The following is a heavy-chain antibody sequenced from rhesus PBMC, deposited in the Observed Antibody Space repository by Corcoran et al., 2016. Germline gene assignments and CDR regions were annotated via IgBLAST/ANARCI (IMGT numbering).Heavy chain of an antibody. CDR1: GGSVSSSNW. J-gene: IGHJ4*01. CDR3: ARVYCQLVDY. Sequence: QVQLQESGSGLVKPSETLSLTCAVSGGSVSSSNWWSWIRQPPGKGLEWIGDISGSSGSTYYNPSLKGRITLSIDPSKKQLSMKLSSVVATYTAMYYCARVYCQLVDYWGQGILVTVSS. V-gene: IGHV4-65*01. D-gene: IGHD6-13*01. CDR2: ISGSSGST.